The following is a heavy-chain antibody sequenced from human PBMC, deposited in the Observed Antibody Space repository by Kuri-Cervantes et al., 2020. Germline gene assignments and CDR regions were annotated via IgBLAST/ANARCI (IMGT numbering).Heavy chain of an antibody. CDR2: INPNSGGT. CDR3: ARENGKSYAYSLDP. V-gene: IGHV1-2*02. Sequence: ASVKVSCKASGYTFTGYYMHWVRQAPGQGLEWMGWINPNSGGTNYAQKFQGRVTMTRDTSISTAYMELSSLRSDDTAVYYCARENGKSYAYSLDPWGQGTLVTVSS. J-gene: IGHJ5*02. CDR1: GYTFTGYY. D-gene: IGHD5-18*01.